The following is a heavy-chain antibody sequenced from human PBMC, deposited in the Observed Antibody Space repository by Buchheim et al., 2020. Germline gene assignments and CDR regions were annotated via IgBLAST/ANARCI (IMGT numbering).Heavy chain of an antibody. CDR3: AKGGTGDYDFWSGYRKYWYFDL. D-gene: IGHD3-3*01. CDR1: GFTFSNYA. J-gene: IGHJ2*01. Sequence: EVQLLESGGDLVQPGGSLRLSYAASGFTFSNYAMTWVRQAPGKGLEWVSTISGSGGSTYYADSVKGRFTISSDNSKNTLFLQMNSLRAEDTAVYYCAKGGTGDYDFWSGYRKYWYFDLWGRGTL. V-gene: IGHV3-23*01. CDR2: ISGSGGST.